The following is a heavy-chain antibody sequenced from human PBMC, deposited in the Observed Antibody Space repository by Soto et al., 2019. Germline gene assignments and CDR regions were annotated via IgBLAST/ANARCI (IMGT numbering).Heavy chain of an antibody. CDR3: ARPFGMDV. CDR2: IYPADSNT. V-gene: IGHV5-51*01. Sequence: GESLKISCQGSGYTFTSYWIGWVRQMPGKGLEWVAIIYPADSNTRYSPSFRGQVTISADKSISTAYLQWSSLKASDTAIYYCARPFGMDVWGQGTTVTVSS. J-gene: IGHJ6*02. CDR1: GYTFTSYW.